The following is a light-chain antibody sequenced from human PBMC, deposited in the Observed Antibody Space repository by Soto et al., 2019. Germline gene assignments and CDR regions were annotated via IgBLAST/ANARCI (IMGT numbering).Light chain of an antibody. J-gene: IGKJ3*01. CDR2: AAS. Sequence: DIQMTQSPSSLSASVGDRVTITCRASQSISSYLNWYQQKPGKAPKLLIYAASSVQSGVPSRFSCSGSGTDVTLSISSLQPEDFAAYYCQQSYGMPFTFGPGSKVDIK. CDR3: QQSYGMPFT. V-gene: IGKV1-39*01. CDR1: QSISSY.